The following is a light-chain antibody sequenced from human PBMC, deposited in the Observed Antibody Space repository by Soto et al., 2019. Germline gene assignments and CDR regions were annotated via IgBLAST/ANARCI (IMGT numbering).Light chain of an antibody. CDR3: CSYAGSTTRVQ. CDR1: SSDVDTYKY. Sequence: QSVLTQPASVSGSPGQSITISCTGTSSDVDTYKYVSWYQQHPGKAPKLMIYEVSYRPSGVSDRFSGSKSGNTASLTISGFQAEDEADYYCCSYAGSTTRVQFGGGTKLTVL. J-gene: IGLJ2*01. V-gene: IGLV2-14*01. CDR2: EVS.